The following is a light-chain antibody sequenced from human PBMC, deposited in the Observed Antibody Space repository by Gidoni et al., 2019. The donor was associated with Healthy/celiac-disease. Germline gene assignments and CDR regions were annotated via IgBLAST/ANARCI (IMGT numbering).Light chain of an antibody. CDR3: QQSYSTPLT. CDR2: AAS. Sequence: DIQMTHSPSSLSASVGDRVTITCRASQTISSYLNWYQQKPGKAPKLLIYAASSLQSGVLSRFSGSGSGTDFTLTISSLQPEDFATYYCQQSYSTPLTFGPGTKVDIK. J-gene: IGKJ3*01. V-gene: IGKV1-39*01. CDR1: QTISSY.